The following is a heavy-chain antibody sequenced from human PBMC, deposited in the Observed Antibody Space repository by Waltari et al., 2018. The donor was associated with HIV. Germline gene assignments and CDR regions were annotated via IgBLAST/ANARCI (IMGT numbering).Heavy chain of an antibody. CDR2: ISGSGDNR. Sequence: EVQLLASGGGLVQPGWSPRLSCRAYRISFSLYAMNWVRQAPGKGLEWVSGISGSGDNRYYADSVKGRFTISRDNSKNKVFLQMKSLRPEDTAFYYCTKDPVTAVGNINWFDPWGQGTLVTVSS. V-gene: IGHV3-23*01. D-gene: IGHD6-13*01. CDR1: RISFSLYA. CDR3: TKDPVTAVGNINWFDP. J-gene: IGHJ5*02.